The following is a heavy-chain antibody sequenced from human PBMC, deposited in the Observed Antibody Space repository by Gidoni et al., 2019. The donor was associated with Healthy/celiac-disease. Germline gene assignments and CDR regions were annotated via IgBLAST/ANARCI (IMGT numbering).Heavy chain of an antibody. J-gene: IGHJ4*02. V-gene: IGHV3-33*01. CDR3: ARENRYDSGSLYFDY. Sequence: QVQLVDPGARVVQPGRSLRLSCAASGLTFSSYGMHWFRQAPGKGLEWVAVIWYDGSNKYYADSVKGRFTISRDNSKNTLYLQMNSLRAEDTAVYYCARENRYDSGSLYFDYWGQGTLVTVSS. CDR1: GLTFSSYG. CDR2: IWYDGSNK. D-gene: IGHD1-26*01.